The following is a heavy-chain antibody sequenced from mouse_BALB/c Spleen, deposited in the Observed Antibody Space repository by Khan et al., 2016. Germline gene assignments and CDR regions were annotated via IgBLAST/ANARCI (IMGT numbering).Heavy chain of an antibody. CDR1: GFTFSSFG. J-gene: IGHJ2*01. V-gene: IGHV5-17*02. CDR3: GRGDY. CDR2: ISSGSSAI. Sequence: EVELVESGGGLVQPGGSRKLSCAASGFTFSSFGMHWVRQAPEKGLEWVAFISSGSSAIYYADTVKGRFTIPRDKPNNNPFLQMTSPRSEDPAMYYCGRGDYWGQGTTLTVSS.